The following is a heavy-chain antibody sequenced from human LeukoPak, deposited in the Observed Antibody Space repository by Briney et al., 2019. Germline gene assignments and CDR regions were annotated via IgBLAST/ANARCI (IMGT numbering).Heavy chain of an antibody. J-gene: IGHJ3*02. Sequence: GSLGLSCAASGIIFSDFGMHWVRQAPGKGLEWMAIIWYDGSNKYYADSVKGRFTISRDNSQNTMYLQMNSPRVEDTAVYYCAKATCSGASCFSNSRDAFDIWGQGTMVTVSS. CDR3: AKATCSGASCFSNSRDAFDI. CDR2: IWYDGSNK. D-gene: IGHD2-15*01. CDR1: GIIFSDFG. V-gene: IGHV3-33*06.